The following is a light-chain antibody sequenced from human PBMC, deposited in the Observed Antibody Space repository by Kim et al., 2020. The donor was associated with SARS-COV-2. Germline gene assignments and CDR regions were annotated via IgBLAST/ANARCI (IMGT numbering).Light chain of an antibody. J-gene: IGLJ2*01. V-gene: IGLV2-14*03. CDR2: DVS. CDR3: TSYTTFSTLL. Sequence: GLSFTLSCTRTSRDCGGYNFVSWYQQHPGKAPKLMIYDVSNRPSGFSNRFSGSKSGNTASLTVSELQTEDEAHYYCTSYTTFSTLLFGGGTQLTVL. CDR1: SRDCGGYNF.